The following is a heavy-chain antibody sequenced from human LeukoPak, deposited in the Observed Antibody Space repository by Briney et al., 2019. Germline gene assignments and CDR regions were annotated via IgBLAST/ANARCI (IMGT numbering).Heavy chain of an antibody. CDR2: IRPAFGTP. D-gene: IGHD2-2*01. Sequence: GASVKVSFKASGVTSSRSVIGWVRQAPGQGLEWMRGIRPAFGTPNYAQRFQGRVTITADESTSTAYMELSSLRSEDTAVYYCARDIVVVPAAHDAFDIWGQGTMVTVSS. J-gene: IGHJ3*02. CDR1: GVTSSRSV. V-gene: IGHV1-69*13. CDR3: ARDIVVVPAAHDAFDI.